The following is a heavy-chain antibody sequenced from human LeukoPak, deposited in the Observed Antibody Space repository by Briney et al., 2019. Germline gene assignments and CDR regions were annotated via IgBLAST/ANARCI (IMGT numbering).Heavy chain of an antibody. CDR2: IKQDGSEK. Sequence: PGGSLRLSCAASGFTFSSYWMSWVRQAPGKGLEWVANIKQDGSEKYYVDSVKGRFTISRDNAKNSLYLQMSSLRAEDTAVCYCARDTYDSSGYYAHLDYRGQGTLVTVSS. V-gene: IGHV3-7*01. CDR3: ARDTYDSSGYYAHLDY. D-gene: IGHD3-22*01. J-gene: IGHJ4*02. CDR1: GFTFSSYW.